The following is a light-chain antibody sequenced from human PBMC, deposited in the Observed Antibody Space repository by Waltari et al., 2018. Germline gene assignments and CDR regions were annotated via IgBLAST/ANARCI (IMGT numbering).Light chain of an antibody. V-gene: IGKV1-5*03. J-gene: IGKJ1*01. Sequence: DIQMTQSPSTLSASLGDRITTTCRASQSISSWLAWYQQKPGKAPKLLIYKASSLVSGGPSRFSGSGSGTEFTLTISSLQPDDFATYYCQQYNSYSTWTFGQGTKVEIK. CDR3: QQYNSYSTWT. CDR1: QSISSW. CDR2: KAS.